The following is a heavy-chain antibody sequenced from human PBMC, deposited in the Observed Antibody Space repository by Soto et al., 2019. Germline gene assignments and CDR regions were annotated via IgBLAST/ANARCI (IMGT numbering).Heavy chain of an antibody. CDR2: IYYSGST. CDR3: ASQQLVHYYYGMDV. D-gene: IGHD6-13*01. J-gene: IGHJ6*02. V-gene: IGHV4-39*01. Sequence: SETLSLTCTVSGGSVSSGSYYWGWIRQPPGKGLEWIGSIYYSGSTYYNPSLKSRVTISVDTSKNQFSLKLSSVTAADTAVYYCASQQLVHYYYGMDVWGQGTTVTVSS. CDR1: GGSVSSGSYY.